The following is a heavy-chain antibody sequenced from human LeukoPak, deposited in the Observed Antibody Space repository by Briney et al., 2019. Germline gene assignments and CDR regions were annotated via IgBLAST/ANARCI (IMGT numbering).Heavy chain of an antibody. D-gene: IGHD2-15*01. CDR2: IYYSGST. CDR1: GGSISSGGYY. CDR3: ARGQGYCSGGSCHLFDY. J-gene: IGHJ4*02. V-gene: IGHV4-31*03. Sequence: PSETLSLTCTVSGGSISSGGYYWSWIRQHPGKGLEWIGYIYYSGSTYYNPSLKSRVTISVDTSKNQFSLKLSSVTAADTAVYYCARGQGYCSGGSCHLFDYWGQGTLVTVSS.